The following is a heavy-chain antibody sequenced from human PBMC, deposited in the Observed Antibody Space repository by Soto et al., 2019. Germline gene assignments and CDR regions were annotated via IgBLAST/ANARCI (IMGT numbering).Heavy chain of an antibody. J-gene: IGHJ4*02. V-gene: IGHV1-18*01. CDR2: ISAYNGNT. Sequence: GASVKVSCKASGYTFTSYGVSWVRQAPGQGLEWMGWISAYNGNTNYAQKFQGRVTMTTDTSTSTVYMELRSLRSDDTAVYYCARDSSGWSNYFDYWGQGTLVTVSS. CDR1: GYTFTSYG. D-gene: IGHD6-19*01. CDR3: ARDSSGWSNYFDY.